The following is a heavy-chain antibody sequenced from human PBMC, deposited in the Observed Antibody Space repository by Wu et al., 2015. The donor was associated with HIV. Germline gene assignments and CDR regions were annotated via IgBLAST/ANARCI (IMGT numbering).Heavy chain of an antibody. V-gene: IGHV1-2*02. CDR2: INPNSGGT. CDR1: GYTFTGYY. J-gene: IGHJ4*02. Sequence: QVQLVQSGAEVKKPGASVKVSCKASGYTFTGYYMHWVRQAPGQGLEWMGWINPNSGGTNYAQKFQGRVTMTRDTSISTAYMELSRLRSDDTAVYYCARVMASIAVAGNYFDYWGQGTLVTVSS. D-gene: IGHD6-19*01. CDR3: ARVMASIAVAGNYFDY.